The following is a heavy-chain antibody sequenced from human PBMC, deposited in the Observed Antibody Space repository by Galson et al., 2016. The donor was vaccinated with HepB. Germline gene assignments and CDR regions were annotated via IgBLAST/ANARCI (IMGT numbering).Heavy chain of an antibody. Sequence: SLRLSCAASTFNFNKYSMNWVRQAPGKGLELVSYITSSSGTNYYADSVKGRFTISRDNAKNSLYLQMNSLRVEDTAVYYCAKMMSDFWSGYQDEYYGMDVWGQGTTVTVSS. CDR1: TFNFNKYS. V-gene: IGHV3-48*01. J-gene: IGHJ6*02. CDR2: ITSSSGTN. CDR3: AKMMSDFWSGYQDEYYGMDV. D-gene: IGHD3-3*01.